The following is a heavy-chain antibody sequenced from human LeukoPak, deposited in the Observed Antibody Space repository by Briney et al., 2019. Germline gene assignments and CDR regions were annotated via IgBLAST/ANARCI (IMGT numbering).Heavy chain of an antibody. J-gene: IGHJ3*02. D-gene: IGHD6-6*01. CDR2: MNPNSGNT. Sequence: ASVKVSCKASGYTFTSYDINWVRQAPGQGLEWMGWMNPNSGNTGYAQRFQGRVTMTRDTSINTAYMELSSLRSDDTAVYYCARSSSWSAARRDAFDIWGQGTMVTVSS. CDR1: GYTFTSYD. CDR3: ARSSSWSAARRDAFDI. V-gene: IGHV1-8*02.